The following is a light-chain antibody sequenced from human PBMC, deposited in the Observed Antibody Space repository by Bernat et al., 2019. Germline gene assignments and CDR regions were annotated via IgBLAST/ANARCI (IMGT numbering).Light chain of an antibody. CDR3: AAWDDSLTGRV. CDR2: SNN. CDR1: SSNIGSNY. Sequence: QSVVTQPPSASGTPGQRVTISCSGSSSNIGSNYVYWYQQVPGTAPKLLIYSNNQRPSGVPDRFSGSKSGTSASLAISGRRSEDEAGYYCAAWDDSLTGRVFGGGTKLTVL. J-gene: IGLJ3*02. V-gene: IGLV1-47*02.